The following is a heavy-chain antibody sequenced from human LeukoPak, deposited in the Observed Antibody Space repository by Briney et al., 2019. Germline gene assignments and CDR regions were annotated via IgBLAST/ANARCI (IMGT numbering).Heavy chain of an antibody. CDR2: MNPNSGNT. CDR3: ARGRRWYYDFWSGYYRPYDAFGI. J-gene: IGHJ3*02. Sequence: GASVKVSCKASGYTFTSYDINWVRQATGQGLEWMGWMNPNSGNTGYAQKFQGRVTITRNTSISTAYMELSSLRSEDTAVYYCARGRRWYYDFWSGYYRPYDAFGIWGQGTMVTVSS. V-gene: IGHV1-8*03. CDR1: GYTFTSYD. D-gene: IGHD3-3*01.